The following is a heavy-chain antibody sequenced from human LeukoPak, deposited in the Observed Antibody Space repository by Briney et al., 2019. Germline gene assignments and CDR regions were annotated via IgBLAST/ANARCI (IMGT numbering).Heavy chain of an antibody. Sequence: GRSLRLSCAASGLTFSNYVMHWVRQAPGKGLEWVAIISYDGSTKYYADSVKGRFTISRDNSKNTLYLQMNSLRAEDTAVYYCARDSSSSFDYWGQGTLVTVSS. CDR2: ISYDGSTK. D-gene: IGHD6-6*01. J-gene: IGHJ4*02. CDR1: GLTFSNYV. V-gene: IGHV3-30*04. CDR3: ARDSSSSFDY.